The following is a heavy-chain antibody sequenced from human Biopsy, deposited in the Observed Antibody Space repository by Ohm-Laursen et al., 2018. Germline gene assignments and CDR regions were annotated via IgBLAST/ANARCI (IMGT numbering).Heavy chain of an antibody. J-gene: IGHJ6*02. V-gene: IGHV2-70*11. CDR1: GFSLSARGMC. D-gene: IGHD6-13*01. CDR3: ARTPILIVSAGLVYRHRRHLQGMDV. CDR2: VDWDDHK. Sequence: TQTLTLTCSFSGFSLSARGMCVSWIRQAPGKALEWLARVDWDDHKDYSASLQTKLSISKDTSNDQVVLTVNNVDPADTATYYCARTPILIVSAGLVYRHRRHLQGMDVWGQGSAVTVS.